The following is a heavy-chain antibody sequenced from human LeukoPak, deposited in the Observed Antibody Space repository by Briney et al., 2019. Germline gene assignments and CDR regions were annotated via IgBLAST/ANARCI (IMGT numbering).Heavy chain of an antibody. V-gene: IGHV3-53*01. CDR2: IYSGGDT. CDR1: GFSVSNNY. Sequence: GGSLRLACAPDGFSVSNNYISWVRQPPGKGLEWVSIIYSGGDTSSADSVKGRFTISRDISKNTLFLQMNSLRAEDTAVYYCARVNSAWNYFDYWGQGTLVTVSS. D-gene: IGHD6-19*01. CDR3: ARVNSAWNYFDY. J-gene: IGHJ4*02.